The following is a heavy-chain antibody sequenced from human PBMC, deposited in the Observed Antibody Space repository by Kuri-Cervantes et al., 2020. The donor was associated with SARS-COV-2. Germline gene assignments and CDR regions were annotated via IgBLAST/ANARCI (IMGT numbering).Heavy chain of an antibody. CDR1: GGSFSGYY. Sequence: SETLSLTCAVYGGSFSGYYWSWIRQPPGKGLEWIGEINHSGSTNYNPSLKSRVTISVDTSKNQFSLKLRSVTAADTAVYYCARGGSVYYDSGVNRFYDYWGQGTLVTVSS. D-gene: IGHD3-22*01. J-gene: IGHJ4*02. V-gene: IGHV4-34*01. CDR3: ARGGSVYYDSGVNRFYDY. CDR2: INHSGST.